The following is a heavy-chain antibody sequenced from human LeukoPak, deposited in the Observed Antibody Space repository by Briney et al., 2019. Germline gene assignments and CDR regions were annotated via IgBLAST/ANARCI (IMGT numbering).Heavy chain of an antibody. V-gene: IGHV3-48*03. Sequence: HSGGSLRLSCAASGFTFNIYEMNWVRQAPGKGPEWISYISSSCRSIYYADSVRGRFTIFRDNAKNTLYLQMNSLRAEDTAAFYCGRGRPRGYSGYVIDYWGQGTPITVSS. CDR1: GFTFNIYE. CDR3: GRGRPRGYSGYVIDY. J-gene: IGHJ4*02. CDR2: ISSSCRSI. D-gene: IGHD5-12*01.